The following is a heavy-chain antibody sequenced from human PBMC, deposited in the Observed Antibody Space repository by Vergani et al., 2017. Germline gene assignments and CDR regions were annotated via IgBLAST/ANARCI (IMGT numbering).Heavy chain of an antibody. CDR1: GGSFSGYY. CDR2: INHSGST. Sequence: QVQLQQWGAGLLKPSETLSLICAVYGGSFSGYYWSWIRQPPGKGLEWIGEINHSGSTNYNPSLKSRVTISVDTSKNQFSLKVSSVTAADTAVYYCARVFGAGAFDYYYYGMDVWGQGTTVTVSS. CDR3: ARVFGAGAFDYYYYGMDV. V-gene: IGHV4-34*01. J-gene: IGHJ6*02. D-gene: IGHD3-10*02.